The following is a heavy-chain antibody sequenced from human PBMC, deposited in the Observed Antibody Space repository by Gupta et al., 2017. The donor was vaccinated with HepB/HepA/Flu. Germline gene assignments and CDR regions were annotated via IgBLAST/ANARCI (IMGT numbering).Heavy chain of an antibody. D-gene: IGHD3-9*01. CDR3: AXDGAYYXILTGYPGGYFDY. CDR2: ISYDGSNK. J-gene: IGHJ4*02. CDR1: GFTFSSYG. V-gene: IGHV3-30*18. Sequence: QVQLVESGGGVVPPGRSLRLSCAVSGFTFSSYGMPWVRQAPGKGLEWVAVISYDGSNKYYADSVKGRFTISRDKSKNTLSLQMNSLRAEDTAVYYXAXDGAYYXILTGYPGGYFDYWGQGTLVTVAS.